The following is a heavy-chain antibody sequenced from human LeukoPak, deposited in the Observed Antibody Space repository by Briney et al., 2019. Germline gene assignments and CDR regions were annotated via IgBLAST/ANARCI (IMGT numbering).Heavy chain of an antibody. CDR3: ARAAVAAVSFDY. V-gene: IGHV4-59*11. CDR2: IYYSGST. Sequence: PSEALSLTCTVSGGSISSHYWSWIRQPPGKGLEWIGYIYYSGSTNYNPSLKSRVTISVDTSKNQLSLKLSSVTAADTAVYYCARAAVAAVSFDYWGQGTLVTVSS. CDR1: GGSISSHY. J-gene: IGHJ4*02. D-gene: IGHD2-15*01.